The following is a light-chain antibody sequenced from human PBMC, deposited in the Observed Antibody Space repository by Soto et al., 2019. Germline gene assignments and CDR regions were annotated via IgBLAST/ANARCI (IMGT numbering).Light chain of an antibody. J-gene: IGKJ1*01. V-gene: IGKV3-15*01. CDR3: QQYNNWPWT. CDR2: GTF. CDR1: QSMTTK. Sequence: EIVMTHSPATQSLSPGNAVNLCCXASQSMTTKLAWYQQKPGQAPRLLIHGTFTRATGIPARFSGSGSGTEFTLTISTLQSEDFAVYYCQQYNNWPWTFGQGTKVDIK.